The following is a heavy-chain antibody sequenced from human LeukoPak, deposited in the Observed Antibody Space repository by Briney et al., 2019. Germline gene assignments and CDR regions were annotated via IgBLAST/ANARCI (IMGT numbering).Heavy chain of an antibody. Sequence: GGSLRLSCAASGFTFSNYGVHWVRQAPGKGLEWVAFIRSDGSCKYYADSVKGRFTISRDNSMNTLYLQMNSLRAEDTAMYYCAKDQPSGSSSWYWDYWGQGTLVTVSS. V-gene: IGHV3-30*02. CDR3: AKDQPSGSSSWYWDY. CDR1: GFTFSNYG. D-gene: IGHD6-13*01. J-gene: IGHJ4*02. CDR2: IRSDGSCK.